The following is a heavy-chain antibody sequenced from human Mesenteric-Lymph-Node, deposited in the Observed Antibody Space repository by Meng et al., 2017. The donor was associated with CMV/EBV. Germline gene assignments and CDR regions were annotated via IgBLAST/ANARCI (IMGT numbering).Heavy chain of an antibody. V-gene: IGHV1-18*04. CDR3: ARVGIAAGRREDY. J-gene: IGHJ4*02. D-gene: IGHD6-13*01. CDR1: GYTFIGYY. CDR2: ISAYNGNT. Sequence: ASVKVSCKASGYTFIGYYMYWVRQAPGQGLEWMGWISAYNGNTNYAQKLQGRVTMTTDTSTSTAYMELRSLRSDDTAVYYCARVGIAAGRREDYWGQGTLVTVSS.